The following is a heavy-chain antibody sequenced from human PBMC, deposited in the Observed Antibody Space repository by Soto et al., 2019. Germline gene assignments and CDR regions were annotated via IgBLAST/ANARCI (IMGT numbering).Heavy chain of an antibody. CDR2: ISYDGSNK. D-gene: IGHD6-13*01. V-gene: IGHV3-30-3*01. CDR3: ARVSSWYEGSDAFDI. CDR1: GFTFSSYA. Sequence: LRLSCAASGFTFSSYAMHWVRQAPGKGLEWVAVISYDGSNKYYADSVKGRFTISRDNSKNTLYLQMNSLRAEDTAVYYCARVSSWYEGSDAFDIWGQGTMVTVSS. J-gene: IGHJ3*02.